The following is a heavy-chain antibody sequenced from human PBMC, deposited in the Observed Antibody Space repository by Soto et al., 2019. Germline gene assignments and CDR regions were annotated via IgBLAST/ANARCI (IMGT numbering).Heavy chain of an antibody. CDR2: ISWNSGSI. Sequence: EVQLVESGGGLVQPGRSLRLSCAASGFTFDDYAMHWVRQAPGKGLEWVSGISWNSGSIGYADSVKGRFTISRDNAKNSLYLQMNSLRAEDTALYYCAKARMAAAGTYFDYWGQGTLVTVSS. CDR1: GFTFDDYA. D-gene: IGHD6-13*01. CDR3: AKARMAAAGTYFDY. J-gene: IGHJ4*02. V-gene: IGHV3-9*01.